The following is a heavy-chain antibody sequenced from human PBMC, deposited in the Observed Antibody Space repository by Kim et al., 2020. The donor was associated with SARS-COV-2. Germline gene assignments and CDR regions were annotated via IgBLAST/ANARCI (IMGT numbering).Heavy chain of an antibody. CDR2: IDPSDSYT. V-gene: IGHV5-10-1*01. J-gene: IGHJ4*02. D-gene: IGHD6-13*01. CDR1: GYSFTSYW. Sequence: GESLKISCKGSGYSFTSYWISWVRQMPGKGLEWMGRIDPSDSYTNYSPSFQGHVTISADKSISTAYLQWSSLKASDTAMYYCARQGYYSSSFQRDFDYWGQGTLVTVSS. CDR3: ARQGYYSSSFQRDFDY.